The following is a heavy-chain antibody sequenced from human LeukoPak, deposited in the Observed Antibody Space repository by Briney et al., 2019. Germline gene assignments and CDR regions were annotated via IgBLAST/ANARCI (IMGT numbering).Heavy chain of an antibody. CDR2: ISSSSSYI. D-gene: IGHD3-10*01. J-gene: IGHJ4*02. Sequence: GGSLRLXCAASGFTFSSYSMNWVRQAPGKGLEWVSSISSSSSYIYYADSVKGRFTISRDNAKNSLYLQMNSLRAEDTAVYYCATEDQYGSFNFDYWGQGTLVTVSS. V-gene: IGHV3-21*01. CDR1: GFTFSSYS. CDR3: ATEDQYGSFNFDY.